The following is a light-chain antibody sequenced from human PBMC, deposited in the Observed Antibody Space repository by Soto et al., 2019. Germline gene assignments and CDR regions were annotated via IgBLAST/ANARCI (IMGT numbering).Light chain of an antibody. CDR2: DAS. CDR1: QTVGRF. J-gene: IGKJ5*01. Sequence: DIVLTQSPATLSLSPGDRVTLSCRASQTVGRFLSWYQHSPGQGPRLLVYDASNRATGVPARFSGSGSETDLTLPIRSLGPEEFAVYYCQQRLHWPITFGQGTRLEIK. CDR3: QQRLHWPIT. V-gene: IGKV3-11*01.